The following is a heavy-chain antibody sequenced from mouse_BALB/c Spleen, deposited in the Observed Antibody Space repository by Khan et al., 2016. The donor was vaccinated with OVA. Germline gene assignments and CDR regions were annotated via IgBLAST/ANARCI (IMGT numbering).Heavy chain of an antibody. CDR2: INTYTGEP. Sequence: QIQLVQSGPELKKPGETVKISCKASGYTFTNYGMNWVKQAPGKGLKWMGWINTYTGEPTYDDDLKGRFAFSLETSASTAYLQINNLKNEATATYFCARFCNYWYFDVWGSGTTVTVAS. CDR3: ARFCNYWYFDV. J-gene: IGHJ1*01. CDR1: GYTFTNYG. V-gene: IGHV9-3-1*01.